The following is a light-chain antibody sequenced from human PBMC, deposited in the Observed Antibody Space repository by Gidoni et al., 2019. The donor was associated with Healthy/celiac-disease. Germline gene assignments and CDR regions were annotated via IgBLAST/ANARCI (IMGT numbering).Light chain of an antibody. CDR1: QDISNY. CDR2: DAS. J-gene: IGKJ4*01. CDR3: QHYDNLPPT. Sequence: DIQMPQSPSSLSASVGDRVTITCQASQDISNYLNWYQQKPGKAPKLLIYDASNLETGVPSRFSGSGAGTDFTFTISSLQPEDIATYYCQHYDNLPPTFGGGTKVEIK. V-gene: IGKV1-33*01.